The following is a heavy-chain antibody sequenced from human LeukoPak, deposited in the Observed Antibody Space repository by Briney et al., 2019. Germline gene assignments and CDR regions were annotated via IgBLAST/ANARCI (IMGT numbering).Heavy chain of an antibody. CDR3: ARGPLVTATPSYYYYYYMDV. D-gene: IGHD2-21*02. CDR1: GGSISSGGYY. Sequence: SQTLSLTCTVSGGSISSGGYYWSWIRQPAGKGLEWIGRIYTSGSTNYNPSLKSRVTISVDTSKNQFSLKLSSVTAADTAVYYCARGPLVTATPSYYYYYYMDVWGKGTTVTVSS. J-gene: IGHJ6*03. CDR2: IYTSGST. V-gene: IGHV4-61*02.